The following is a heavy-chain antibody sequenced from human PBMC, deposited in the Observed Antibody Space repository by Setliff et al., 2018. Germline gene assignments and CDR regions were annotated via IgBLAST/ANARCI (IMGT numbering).Heavy chain of an antibody. CDR1: GRSFDTYY. CDR2: INHSGSG. D-gene: IGHD3-3*01. J-gene: IGHJ4*01. V-gene: IGHV4-34*01. CDR3: RFWAGYYKNDY. Sequence: SETLSLTCNVYGRSFDTYYWSWIRQPPGKGLEWFGEINHSGSGDYNPTFKGRLTISVDTSKNQLTLKVNSVSVADTAEYFCRFWAGYYKNDYWGQGTLVTVSS.